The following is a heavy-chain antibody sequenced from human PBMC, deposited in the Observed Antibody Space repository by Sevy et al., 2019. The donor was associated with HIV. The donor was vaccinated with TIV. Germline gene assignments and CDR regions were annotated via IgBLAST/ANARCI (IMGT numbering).Heavy chain of an antibody. D-gene: IGHD5-18*01. CDR2: ISWNGFST. CDR1: GSGFRFDDYA. V-gene: IGHV3-9*01. Sequence: GGSLRLSCVASGSGFRFDDYAMNWVRQAPGKGLEWVAGISWNGFSTGYGDSVKGRATISRDNAKNSVYLQMNNLREEDTALYYCAKDTVPVGYRFDYQYTYYYGMDVWGQGTTVTVSS. J-gene: IGHJ6*02. CDR3: AKDTVPVGYRFDYQYTYYYGMDV.